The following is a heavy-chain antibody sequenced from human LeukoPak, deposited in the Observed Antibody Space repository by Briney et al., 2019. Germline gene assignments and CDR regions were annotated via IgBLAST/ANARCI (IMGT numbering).Heavy chain of an antibody. CDR1: GGTFSSYA. D-gene: IGHD2-2*01. V-gene: IGHV1-69*13. Sequence: SVKVSCKASGGTFSSYAISWVRQAPGQGLEWMGGIIPIFGTANYAQKFQGRVTITADESTSTAYMELSSLRSEDTAVYYCARDRAPGYCNSTSCYYYYYGMDVWGQGTTVTVSS. CDR2: IIPIFGTA. CDR3: ARDRAPGYCNSTSCYYYYYGMDV. J-gene: IGHJ6*02.